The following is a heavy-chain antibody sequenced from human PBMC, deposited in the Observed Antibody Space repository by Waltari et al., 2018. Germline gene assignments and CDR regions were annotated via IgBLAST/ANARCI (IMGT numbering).Heavy chain of an antibody. CDR3: ARDGEQQLVSDAFDI. V-gene: IGHV3-48*03. J-gene: IGHJ3*02. CDR2: ISSSGSTI. D-gene: IGHD6-13*01. CDR1: GFTFSSYE. Sequence: EVQLVESGGGLVQPGGSLRLSCAASGFTFSSYEMNWVRQAPGKGLEWVSYISSSGSTIYYADSVKGRFTISRDNAKNSLYLQMNSLRAEDTAVYYCARDGEQQLVSDAFDIWGQGTMVTVSS.